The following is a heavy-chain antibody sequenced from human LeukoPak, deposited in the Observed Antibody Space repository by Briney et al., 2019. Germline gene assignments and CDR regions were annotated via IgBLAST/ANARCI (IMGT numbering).Heavy chain of an antibody. D-gene: IGHD6-19*01. CDR3: AKTPLAVAPGDYFDC. CDR2: ISGSGGST. V-gene: IGHV3-23*01. J-gene: IGHJ4*02. CDR1: GFTFSSSA. Sequence: PGGSLRLSCAASGFTFSSSAMNWVRQAPGKGLEWVSAISGSGGSTYYADSVKGRFTISRDNSKNTLYLQMNSLRAEDTAVYYCAKTPLAVAPGDYFDCWGQGTLVTVSS.